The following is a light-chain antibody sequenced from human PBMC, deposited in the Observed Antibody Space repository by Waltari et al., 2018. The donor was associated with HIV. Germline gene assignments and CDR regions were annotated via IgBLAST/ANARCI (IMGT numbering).Light chain of an antibody. CDR1: KLPEKY. CDR3: YSTSDDNVV. CDR2: KDT. J-gene: IGLJ2*01. Sequence: SYELTQPSSVSVSPGQTARITCSGDKLPEKYARWFQQRPGQAPVLLIYKDTERPSWISERFSGSSSGTTVTLTSTGAQVEDEADYYCYSTSDDNVVFGGGTKLMVL. V-gene: IGLV3-27*01.